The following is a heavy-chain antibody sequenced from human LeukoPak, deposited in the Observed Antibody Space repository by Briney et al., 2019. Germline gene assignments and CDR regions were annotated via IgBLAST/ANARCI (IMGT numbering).Heavy chain of an antibody. CDR3: ARESYYGSGSLMFDY. CDR2: IIPIFGTA. V-gene: IGHV1-69*13. J-gene: IGHJ4*02. D-gene: IGHD3-10*01. Sequence: ASVKVSCKASGGTFSSYAISWVRQAPGQGLEWMGGIIPIFGTANYAQKFQGRVTITADESTSTAYMELSSLRSEDTAVYYCARESYYGSGSLMFDYWGQGTLVTVSS. CDR1: GGTFSSYA.